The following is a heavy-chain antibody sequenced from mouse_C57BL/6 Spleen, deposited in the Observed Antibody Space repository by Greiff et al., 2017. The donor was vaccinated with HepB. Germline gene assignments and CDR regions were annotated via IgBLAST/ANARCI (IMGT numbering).Heavy chain of an antibody. CDR1: GFNIKDDY. Sequence: VQLQQSGAELVRPGASVKLSCTASGFNIKDDYMHWVKQRPEQDLEWIGWIDPENGDTEYASKFQGKATITADTSSNTAYLQLSSLTSEDTAVYYCTLRYFDYWGQGTTLTVSS. V-gene: IGHV14-4*01. CDR3: TLRYFDY. J-gene: IGHJ2*01. CDR2: IDPENGDT.